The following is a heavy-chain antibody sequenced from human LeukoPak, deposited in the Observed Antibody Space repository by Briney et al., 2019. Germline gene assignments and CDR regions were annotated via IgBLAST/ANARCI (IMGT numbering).Heavy chain of an antibody. CDR3: AKAGLRYFDWLPYAFDI. CDR1: GFTFSSYA. Sequence: GGSLRLSCAASGFTFSSYAMSWVRQAPGKGLEWVSAISGSGGSTYYADSVKGRFTISRDNSKNTLYLQMNSLRAEDTAVYYCAKAGLRYFDWLPYAFDIWGQGTMVTVSS. D-gene: IGHD3-9*01. CDR2: ISGSGGST. V-gene: IGHV3-23*01. J-gene: IGHJ3*02.